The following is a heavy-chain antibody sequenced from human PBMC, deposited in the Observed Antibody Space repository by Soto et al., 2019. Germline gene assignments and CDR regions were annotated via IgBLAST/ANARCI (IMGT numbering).Heavy chain of an antibody. CDR1: GFTVSSNY. Sequence: EVQLVESGGGLIQPGGSLRLSCAASGFTVSSNYMNWVRQAPGKGLEWVSVMYSGGSTYYADSVKGRFTISRDNSKNTLYLQMNSRRAEDTAVYYCASYSNYLPYYFDYWGQGTLVTVSS. D-gene: IGHD4-4*01. CDR3: ASYSNYLPYYFDY. J-gene: IGHJ4*02. CDR2: MYSGGST. V-gene: IGHV3-53*01.